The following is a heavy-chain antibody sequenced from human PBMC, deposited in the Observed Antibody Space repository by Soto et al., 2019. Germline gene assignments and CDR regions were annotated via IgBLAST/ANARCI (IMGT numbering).Heavy chain of an antibody. Sequence: GASVKVSCKASGYTFTSYGISWVRQAPGQGLEWMGWISAYNGNTNYAQKLQGRVTMTTDTSTSTAYMELRSLRSDDTAVYYCARGLLFLERLSPSSFDIPGPATILTLSS. D-gene: IGHD3-3*01. V-gene: IGHV1-18*01. CDR3: ARGLLFLERLSPSSFDI. CDR2: ISAYNGNT. J-gene: IGHJ3*02. CDR1: GYTFTSYG.